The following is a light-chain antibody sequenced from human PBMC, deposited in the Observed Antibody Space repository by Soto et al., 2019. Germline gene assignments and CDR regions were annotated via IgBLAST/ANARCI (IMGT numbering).Light chain of an antibody. J-gene: IGLJ2*01. Sequence: QSALTQPASVSGSPGQSITISCTGTSSDVGGHNYVSWYQQHPGKAPKLMIYEVSNRPSGVSNRFSGSKSGNTASLTISGLQAEDEGDYCCSSYTSSSARGGFGGGTQLTVL. V-gene: IGLV2-14*01. CDR1: SSDVGGHNY. CDR3: SSYTSSSARGG. CDR2: EVS.